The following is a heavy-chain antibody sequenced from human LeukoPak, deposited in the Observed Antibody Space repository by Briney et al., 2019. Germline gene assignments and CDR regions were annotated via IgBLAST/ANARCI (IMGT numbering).Heavy chain of an antibody. CDR2: IDPSDSYT. CDR3: AAREIRETGNDY. CDR1: GYSFTSYW. J-gene: IGHJ4*02. V-gene: IGHV5-10-1*01. Sequence: GESLKISCKGSGYSFTSYWISWVRQMPGKGLEWMGRIDPSDSYTNYSPSSQGHVTISADKSISTAYLQWSSLKASDTAMYYCAAREIRETGNDYWGQGTLVTVSS. D-gene: IGHD1-14*01.